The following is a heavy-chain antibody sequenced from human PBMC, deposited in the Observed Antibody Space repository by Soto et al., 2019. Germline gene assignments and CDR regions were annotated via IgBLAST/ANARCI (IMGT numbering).Heavy chain of an antibody. CDR3: ARSITGSAYFDY. D-gene: IGHD3-10*01. Sequence: SQTLLLTCAISGDSVSSNSATWNWIRQSPSRGLQWLGRTYYRSKWFHDYAVSVESRITINPDTSKNQFSLQLISVTPEDTAVYYCARSITGSAYFDYWGQGTLVTVSS. J-gene: IGHJ4*02. CDR1: GDSVSSNSAT. CDR2: TYYRSKWFH. V-gene: IGHV6-1*01.